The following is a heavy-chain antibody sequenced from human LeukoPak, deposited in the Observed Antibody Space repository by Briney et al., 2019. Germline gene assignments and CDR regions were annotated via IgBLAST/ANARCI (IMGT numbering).Heavy chain of an antibody. J-gene: IGHJ5*02. CDR2: INHSGST. CDR1: GGSISSYY. CDR3: ARAPSGWLQSDWFDP. D-gene: IGHD5-24*01. Sequence: PSETLSLTCTVSGGSISSYYWSWIRQPAGKGLEWIGEINHSGSTNYNPSLKSRVTISVDTSKNQFSLKLSSVTAADTAVYYCARAPSGWLQSDWFDPWGQGTLVTVSS. V-gene: IGHV4-34*01.